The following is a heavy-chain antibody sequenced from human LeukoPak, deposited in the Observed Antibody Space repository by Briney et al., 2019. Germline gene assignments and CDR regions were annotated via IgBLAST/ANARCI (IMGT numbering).Heavy chain of an antibody. D-gene: IGHD6-13*01. V-gene: IGHV3-48*03. J-gene: IGHJ4*02. CDR3: AKSGSRSSWYYFDY. CDR1: GFTFSSYE. Sequence: PGGSLRLSCAVSGFTFSSYEMNWVRQAPGKGLEWVSYISSSGSTIYYADSVKGRFTISRDNAKNSLYLQMNSLRAEDTAVYYCAKSGSRSSWYYFDYWGQGTLVTVSS. CDR2: ISSSGSTI.